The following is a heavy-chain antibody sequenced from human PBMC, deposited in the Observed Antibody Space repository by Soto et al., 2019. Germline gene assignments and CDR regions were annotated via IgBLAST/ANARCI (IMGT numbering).Heavy chain of an antibody. CDR3: ARVTPGNNLYYFSGLDF. CDR2: ISYEGSNT. Sequence: GGSLRLSCVASGFTFDTYGIHWVRQAPGKGLQWVALISYEGSNTYYADSVRGRFTISRDNSKNTLYLQMNTLRPEDTGLYYCARVTPGNNLYYFSGLDFWGQGTSVTVSS. V-gene: IGHV3-30-3*01. CDR1: GFTFDTYG. D-gene: IGHD1-1*01. J-gene: IGHJ6*02.